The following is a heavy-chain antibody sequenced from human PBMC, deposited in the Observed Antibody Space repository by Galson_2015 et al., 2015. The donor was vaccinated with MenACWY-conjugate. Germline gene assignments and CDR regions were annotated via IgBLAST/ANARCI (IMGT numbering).Heavy chain of an antibody. D-gene: IGHD1-26*01. J-gene: IGHJ3*02. CDR1: GFTFNSHG. Sequence: SLRLSCAASGFTFNSHGMHWVRQAPGKGLEWVAVIWYDGSNKYYADSVKGRFTISRDNSKNTVYPQMDSLRAEDTAMYYCAKRGAITASIWKDAFDIRGQGTMVTVSS. CDR2: IWYDGSNK. CDR3: AKRGAITASIWKDAFDI. V-gene: IGHV3-33*06.